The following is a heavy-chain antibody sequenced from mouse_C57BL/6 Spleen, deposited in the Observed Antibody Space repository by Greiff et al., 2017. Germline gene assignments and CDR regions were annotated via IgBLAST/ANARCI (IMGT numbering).Heavy chain of an antibody. D-gene: IGHD1-1*01. CDR2: IDPSDSET. Sequence: VQLQQPGAELVRPGSSVKLSCKASGYTFTSYWMHWVKQRPIQGLEWIGNIDPSDSETHYNQKFKDKAPLTVDKSSSTAYMQLSSLTSEDSAVYYCARSGVYYGSSYWFAYWGQGTLVTVSA. CDR3: ARSGVYYGSSYWFAY. CDR1: GYTFTSYW. J-gene: IGHJ3*01. V-gene: IGHV1-52*01.